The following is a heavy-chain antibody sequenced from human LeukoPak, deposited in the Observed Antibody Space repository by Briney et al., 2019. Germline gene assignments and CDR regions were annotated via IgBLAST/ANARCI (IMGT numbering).Heavy chain of an antibody. D-gene: IGHD6-6*01. CDR3: ARLRYSSASGIDY. CDR2: VYPGDSDT. CDR1: GYSFTTCL. V-gene: IGHV5-51*01. J-gene: IGHJ4*02. Sequence: ESLKISCKGSGYSFTTCLIGWVRQMPGKGLEWMGIVYPGDSDTKYSPSFQGQVTISADNSLSTAYLQWSSLKASATGMYYCARLRYSSASGIDYWGQGTLVTVSS.